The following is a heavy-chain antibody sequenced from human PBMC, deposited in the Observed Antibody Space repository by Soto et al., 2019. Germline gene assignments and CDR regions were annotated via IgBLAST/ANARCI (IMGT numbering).Heavy chain of an antibody. CDR2: INAGNGNT. V-gene: IGHV1-3*05. Sequence: QVQLVQSGAEEKKPGASVKVSCKASGYTFTSYAMHWVRQAPGQRLEWMGWINAGNGNTKYSQKFQGRVTITRDTTASTAYMELSSLRSEDTAVYYCALPVLVRDAFDIWGQGTLVTVSS. CDR3: ALPVLVRDAFDI. J-gene: IGHJ3*02. CDR1: GYTFTSYA. D-gene: IGHD2-2*01.